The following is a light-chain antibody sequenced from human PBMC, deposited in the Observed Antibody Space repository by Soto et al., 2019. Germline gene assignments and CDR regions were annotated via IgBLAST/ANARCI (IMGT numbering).Light chain of an antibody. CDR2: GAS. V-gene: IGKV3D-20*02. CDR3: QQRSNWIT. CDR1: QSISSTQ. J-gene: IGKJ5*01. Sequence: EIVLTHSPDTLSLSLWEIATLSCRASQSISSTQLVWYQQRPGQAPSLLIFGASSRATGIPDRFSGSGSGTDFTLTISSLEPEDFAVYYCQQRSNWITFGQGTRLEIK.